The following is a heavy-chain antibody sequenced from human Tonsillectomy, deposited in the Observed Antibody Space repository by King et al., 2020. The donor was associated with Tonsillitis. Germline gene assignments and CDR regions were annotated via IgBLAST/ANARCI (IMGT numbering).Heavy chain of an antibody. CDR1: GFTFSDYY. D-gene: IGHD3-22*01. Sequence: VQLVESGGGLVKPGGSLRLSCAASGFTFSDYYMSWIRQAPGKGLEWVSYISSSSSYTNYADSVKGRFTISRDNAKNSLYLQMNSLRAEDTAVYYCASAYYYDSSGYYPNAFDIWGQGKMVTVSS. V-gene: IGHV3-11*05. CDR2: ISSSSSYT. CDR3: ASAYYYDSSGYYPNAFDI. J-gene: IGHJ3*02.